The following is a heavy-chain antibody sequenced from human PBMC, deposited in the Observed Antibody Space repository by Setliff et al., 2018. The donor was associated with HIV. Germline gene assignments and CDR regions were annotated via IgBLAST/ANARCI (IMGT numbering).Heavy chain of an antibody. J-gene: IGHJ4*02. D-gene: IGHD3-22*01. CDR3: ARAYYHHSSGYQGFDY. CDR2: ISAYNLNT. CDR1: GYTFSRYG. V-gene: IGHV1-18*01. Sequence: ASVKVSCKTSGYTFSRYGFSWVRQAPGQGLEWMGWISAYNLNTNYAQKFQGRVTMTTDTSASTGYMELRSLRSDDTAVYYCARAYYHHSSGYQGFDYWGQGTLVTVSS.